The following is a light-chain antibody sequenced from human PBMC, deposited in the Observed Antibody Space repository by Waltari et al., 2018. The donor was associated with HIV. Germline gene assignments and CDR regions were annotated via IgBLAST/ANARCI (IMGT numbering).Light chain of an antibody. J-gene: IGLJ3*02. Sequence: QSVLPQPPSASGTLGQRVTLSCSASHSTIRTNSVNWYKQPPATAPTLTMHHTNRRPSGVPDRFSGSKSGTSASLAISRLQSEDEADYYCSAWDDNLNGMFGGGTKLTVL. CDR1: HSTIRTNS. CDR2: HTN. CDR3: SAWDDNLNGM. V-gene: IGLV1-44*01.